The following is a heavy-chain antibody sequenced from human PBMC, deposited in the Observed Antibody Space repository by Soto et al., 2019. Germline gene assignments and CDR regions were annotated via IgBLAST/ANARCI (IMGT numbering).Heavy chain of an antibody. V-gene: IGHV3-23*01. CDR1: GFTFSSYA. J-gene: IGHJ6*02. Sequence: EVQLLESGGGLVQPGGSLRLSCAASGFTFSSYAMSWVRQAPGKGLEWVSAISGSGGSTYYADSVKGRFTISRDNSKNTLYLQMNSMRAEDTAVYYCASRTGTMWVYYGMDVWGQGTTVTVSS. D-gene: IGHD1-7*01. CDR2: ISGSGGST. CDR3: ASRTGTMWVYYGMDV.